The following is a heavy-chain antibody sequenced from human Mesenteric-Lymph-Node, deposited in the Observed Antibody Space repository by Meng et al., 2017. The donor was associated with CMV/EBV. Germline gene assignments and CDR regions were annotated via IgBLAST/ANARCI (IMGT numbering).Heavy chain of an antibody. CDR3: AGFTYYDILTKGV. CDR2: ISSSSSYI. J-gene: IGHJ4*02. Sequence: GESLKISCAASGINFDDYGMNWVRQVPGKGLEWVSSISSSSSYIYYAGSVKGRFTISRDNAKNSLYLQMNSLRAEDTAVYFCAGFTYYDILTKGVWGQGTLVTVSS. CDR1: GINFDDYG. V-gene: IGHV3-21*01. D-gene: IGHD3-9*01.